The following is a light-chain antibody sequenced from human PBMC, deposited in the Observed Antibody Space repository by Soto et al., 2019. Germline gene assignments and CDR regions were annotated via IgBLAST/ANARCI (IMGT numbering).Light chain of an antibody. CDR2: EVT. CDR3: GSYSSTTTREV. J-gene: IGLJ1*01. V-gene: IGLV2-14*01. CDR1: SSDVGGYDF. Sequence: QSVLSQPASVSLSPGHSITISCTGASSDVGGYDFVSWYQHHPGTPPKLIIYEVTHRPSGVSHRFSGSKSASTASLTISGLQVEDEADYFCGSYSSTTTREVFGTGTKVTVL.